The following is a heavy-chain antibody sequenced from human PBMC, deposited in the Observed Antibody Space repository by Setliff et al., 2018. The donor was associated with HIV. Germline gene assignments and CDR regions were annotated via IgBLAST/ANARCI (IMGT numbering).Heavy chain of an antibody. Sequence: PSETLSLTCGVYGGSLSGYHWSWIRLPPGKGLEWIGEINYSGSTNYNPSLKSRVTISVDTSENQFSLKLSSVTAADTAVFYCARLTTTYYYDSSAYYHPVWGQGTLVTVSS. V-gene: IGHV4-34*01. D-gene: IGHD3-22*01. CDR2: INYSGST. J-gene: IGHJ4*02. CDR3: ARLTTTYYYDSSAYYHPV. CDR1: GGSLSGYH.